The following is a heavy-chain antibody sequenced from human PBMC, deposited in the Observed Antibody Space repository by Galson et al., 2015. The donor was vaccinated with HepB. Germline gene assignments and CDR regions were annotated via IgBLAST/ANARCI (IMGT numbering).Heavy chain of an antibody. CDR3: ASSPGGDSGGYYPAEYFQH. CDR1: GFTVSSNY. J-gene: IGHJ1*01. D-gene: IGHD3-22*01. CDR2: IYSGGST. Sequence: SLRLSCAASGFTVSSNYMSWVRQAPGKGLEWVSVIYSGGSTYYADSVKGRFTISRDNSKNTLYLQMNSLRAEDTAVYYCASSPGGDSGGYYPAEYFQHWGQGTLVTVSS. V-gene: IGHV3-66*01.